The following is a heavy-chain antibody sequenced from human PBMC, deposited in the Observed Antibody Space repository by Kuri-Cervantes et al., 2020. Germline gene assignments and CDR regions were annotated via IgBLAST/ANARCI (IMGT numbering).Heavy chain of an antibody. Sequence: GGSLRLSCAASEFTFSSHSMNWVRQAPGKGLEWVSAIGTAGDTYYPGSVKGRFTISRDNAKNSLYLQMNSLRAEDTALYYCAKDGSGSYYNVEGYYYMDVWGKGTTVTVSS. CDR1: EFTFSSHS. D-gene: IGHD3-10*01. J-gene: IGHJ6*03. CDR2: IGTAGDT. CDR3: AKDGSGSYYNVEGYYYMDV. V-gene: IGHV3-13*01.